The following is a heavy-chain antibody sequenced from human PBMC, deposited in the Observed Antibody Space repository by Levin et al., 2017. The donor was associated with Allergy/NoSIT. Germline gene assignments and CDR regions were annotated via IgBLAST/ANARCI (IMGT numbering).Heavy chain of an antibody. D-gene: IGHD6-19*01. CDR3: VKTGGRFLAGTVSDY. J-gene: IGHJ4*02. CDR2: ISSNGGST. V-gene: IGHV3-64D*06. Sequence: GGSLRLSCSASGFTFSSYAMHWVRQAPGKGLEYVSAISSNGGSTYYADSVKGRFTISRDNSKNTLYLQMSSLRAEDTAVYYCVKTGGRFLAGTVSDYWGQGTLVTVSS. CDR1: GFTFSSYA.